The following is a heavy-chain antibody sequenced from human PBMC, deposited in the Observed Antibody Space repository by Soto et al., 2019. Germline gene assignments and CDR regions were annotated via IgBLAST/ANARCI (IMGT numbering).Heavy chain of an antibody. CDR3: ARLGGVTTVTTIWFDP. V-gene: IGHV1-69*02. D-gene: IGHD4-4*01. J-gene: IGHJ5*02. CDR2: IIPIRGIA. CDR1: GGTFSSYT. Sequence: ASVKVSCKASGGTFSSYTISWVRQAPGKGLEWMGRIIPIRGIANYAQKFQGRVTITADKSTSTAYMELSSLRSEDTAVYYCARLGGVTTVTTIWFDPWGQGTLVTVSS.